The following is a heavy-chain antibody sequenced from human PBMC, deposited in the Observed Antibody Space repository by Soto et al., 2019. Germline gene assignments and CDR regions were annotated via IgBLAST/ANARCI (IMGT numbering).Heavy chain of an antibody. D-gene: IGHD4-17*01. V-gene: IGHV3-30*18. CDR1: GFTFSSYG. CDR3: AKGGVTITRDAFDI. Sequence: PGGSLRLSCAASGFTFSSYGKHWVRQAPGKGLEWVAVISYDGSNKYYADSVKGRFTISRDNSKNTLYLQMNSLRAEDTAVYYCAKGGVTITRDAFDIWGQGTMVTVSS. J-gene: IGHJ3*02. CDR2: ISYDGSNK.